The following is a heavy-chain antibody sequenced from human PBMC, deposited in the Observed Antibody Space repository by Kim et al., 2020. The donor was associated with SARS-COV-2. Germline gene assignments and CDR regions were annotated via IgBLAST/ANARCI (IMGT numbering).Heavy chain of an antibody. D-gene: IGHD6-19*01. V-gene: IGHV3-9*01. CDR2: DQWNGRHI. CDR3: AKDMGEAVAGSMIDY. Sequence: GGSLRLSCAASGFTFHEDSMHWVRQAPGKCLAGGSVDQWNGRHIVYGDSVKGRFTISRDNAKNSLYLQMNSLRAEDTALYYCAKDMGEAVAGSMIDYWGQGTLVTVSS. J-gene: IGHJ4*02. CDR1: GFTFHEDS.